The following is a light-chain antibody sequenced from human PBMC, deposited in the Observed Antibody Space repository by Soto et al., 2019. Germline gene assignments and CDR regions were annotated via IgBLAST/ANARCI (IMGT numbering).Light chain of an antibody. V-gene: IGLV2-14*01. J-gene: IGLJ1*01. CDR2: EVS. Sequence: QSALTQPASVSGSPGQSITISCTGTSSDVGGYNYVSWYQQHPGKAPKLMIYEVSYRPSGVSNRFSGSKSGNTASLTISGLQAEDEADYYCSSYTSSRSLDVFGTGTKVTVL. CDR3: SSYTSSRSLDV. CDR1: SSDVGGYNY.